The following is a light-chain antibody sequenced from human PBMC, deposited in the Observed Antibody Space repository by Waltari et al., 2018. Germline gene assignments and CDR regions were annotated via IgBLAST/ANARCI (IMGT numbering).Light chain of an antibody. V-gene: IGLV3-19*01. CDR1: SLRRYY. J-gene: IGLJ2*01. CDR2: GKN. CDR3: NSRDSNNNRVF. Sequence: SSELTQDPAVSVALGQTVSITCQGDSLRRYYESWYKQKPRQAPLLVIYGKNSRPSGIPDRFSGSSSGNTASLTITGAQAEDEADYYCNSRDSNNNRVFFGGGTKLTVL.